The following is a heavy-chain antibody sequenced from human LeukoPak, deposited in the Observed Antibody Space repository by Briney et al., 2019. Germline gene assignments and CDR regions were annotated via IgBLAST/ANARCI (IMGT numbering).Heavy chain of an antibody. CDR2: IIPIFGTA. V-gene: IGHV1-69*05. J-gene: IGHJ5*02. CDR1: GGTFISYA. Sequence: ASVKVSCKASGGTFISYAISWVRQAPGQGLEWMGRIIPIFGTANYAQKFQGRVTITTDESTSTAYMELSSLRSEDTAVYYCARDSPDLIVVLDDNGFDPLGQGTLVTVSS. CDR3: ARDSPDLIVVLDDNGFDP. D-gene: IGHD2-15*01.